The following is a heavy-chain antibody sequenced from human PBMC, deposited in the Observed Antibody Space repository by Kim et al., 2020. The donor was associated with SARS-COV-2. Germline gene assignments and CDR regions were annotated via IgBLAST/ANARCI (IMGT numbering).Heavy chain of an antibody. V-gene: IGHV4-31*02. Sequence: NPSRRGRSTISVDTTKNQCSLKLSSVTAADTAVYYCARGSIAAPTGWFDPWGQGTLVTVSS. D-gene: IGHD6-6*01. J-gene: IGHJ5*02. CDR3: ARGSIAAPTGWFDP.